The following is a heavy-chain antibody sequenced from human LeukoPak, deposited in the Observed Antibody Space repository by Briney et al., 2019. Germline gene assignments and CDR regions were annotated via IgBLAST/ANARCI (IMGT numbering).Heavy chain of an antibody. Sequence: GWSLTLSCAASGCSVSVNYMSWVRQAPGKGLAWVATLFDSGYSTYADSVTGRFTISRDNSKNTLDLQMNSLRAEDTAVYYCARDRNGIAAYFDYWGPEALVTVSS. D-gene: IGHD6-13*01. CDR3: ARDRNGIAAYFDY. J-gene: IGHJ4*02. V-gene: IGHV3-66*01. CDR2: LFDSGYS. CDR1: GCSVSVNY.